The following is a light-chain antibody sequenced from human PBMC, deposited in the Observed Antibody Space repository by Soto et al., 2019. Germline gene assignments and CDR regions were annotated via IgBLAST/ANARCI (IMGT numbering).Light chain of an antibody. V-gene: IGKV3-20*01. CDR2: GAS. Sequence: EIVLTQSPGTLSLSPGERATLSCRASQSVSSSYLAWYHQKPGQAPRLLIYGASSRATGIPDRFSGSWSGTDFTLTISRLEPEDFALYYCQQYGSSPGTFGQGTKVEIK. CDR3: QQYGSSPGT. J-gene: IGKJ1*01. CDR1: QSVSSSY.